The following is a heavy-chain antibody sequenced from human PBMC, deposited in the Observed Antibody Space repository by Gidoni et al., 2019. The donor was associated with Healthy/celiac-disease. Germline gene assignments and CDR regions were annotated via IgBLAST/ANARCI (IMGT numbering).Heavy chain of an antibody. Sequence: QVQLQQWGAGLLKPSETLSLTCAVYGWSFSGYYWSWIRQPPGKGLEWIGEINHSGSTNYNPSLKSRVTISVDTSKNQFSLKLSSVTAADTAVYYCARGPRGSGSYYRDFDYWGQGTLVTVSS. CDR2: INHSGST. D-gene: IGHD3-10*01. CDR1: GWSFSGYY. CDR3: ARGPRGSGSYYRDFDY. V-gene: IGHV4-34*01. J-gene: IGHJ4*02.